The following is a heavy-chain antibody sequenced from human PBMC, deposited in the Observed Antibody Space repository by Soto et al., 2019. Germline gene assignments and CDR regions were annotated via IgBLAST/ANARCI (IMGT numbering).Heavy chain of an antibody. CDR2: IYYSGST. CDR1: GSSISSGCYY. CDR3: ARDRYPRYSSGWHHGSRDAFDI. V-gene: IGHV4-31*03. J-gene: IGHJ3*02. D-gene: IGHD6-19*01. Sequence: SETLSLTGTILGSSISSGCYYWSWIRQHPWKGLEWNGYIYYSGSTYYNPSLKSRVTISVDTSKNQFSLKLSSVTAADTAVYYCARDRYPRYSSGWHHGSRDAFDIWGQGTMVTVSS.